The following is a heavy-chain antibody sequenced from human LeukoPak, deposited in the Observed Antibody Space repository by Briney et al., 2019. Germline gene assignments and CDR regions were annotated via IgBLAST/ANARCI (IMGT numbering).Heavy chain of an antibody. CDR1: GFTFSSYS. D-gene: IGHD3-9*01. CDR3: ARGGLHYDILTGYYN. J-gene: IGHJ4*02. V-gene: IGHV3-21*01. Sequence: TGGSLRLSCAASGFTFSSYSMNWVRQAPGKGLEWVSSISSSSSYIYYADSVKGRFTISRDNAKNSLYLQMNSLRAEDTAVYYCARGGLHYDILTGYYNWGQGTLVTVSS. CDR2: ISSSSSYI.